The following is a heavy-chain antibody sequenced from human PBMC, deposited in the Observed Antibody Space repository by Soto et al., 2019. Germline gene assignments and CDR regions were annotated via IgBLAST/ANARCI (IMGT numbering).Heavy chain of an antibody. D-gene: IGHD3-10*01. CDR1: GGSISSGGYY. V-gene: IGHV4-31*03. Sequence: QVELQESGPGLVKPSQTLSLTCTVSGGSISSGGYYWSWIRQHPGKGLEWIGYIYYSGTTNYNPSLKSRVTISVDTSKNQFSLNLHSVIAADTAVYYCARAPGVQYGMDVWGQGTTVTVS. CDR2: IYYSGTT. J-gene: IGHJ6*02. CDR3: ARAPGVQYGMDV.